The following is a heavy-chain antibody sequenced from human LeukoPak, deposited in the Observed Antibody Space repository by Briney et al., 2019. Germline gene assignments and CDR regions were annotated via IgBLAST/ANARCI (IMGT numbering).Heavy chain of an antibody. CDR3: ARDCGASYYDILTGYFCY. J-gene: IGHJ4*02. CDR1: GFTFDDYG. CDR2: INWNGGST. Sequence: PGGSLRLSCAASGFTFDDYGMSWVRQAPGKGLEWVSGINWNGGSTGYADSVKGRFTISRDNAKNSLYLQMNSLRAEDTALYYCARDCGASYYDILTGYFCYWGQGTLVTVSS. V-gene: IGHV3-20*04. D-gene: IGHD3-9*01.